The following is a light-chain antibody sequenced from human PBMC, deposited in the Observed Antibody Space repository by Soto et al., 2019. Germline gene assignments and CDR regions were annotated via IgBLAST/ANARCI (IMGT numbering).Light chain of an antibody. CDR1: QDIGTY. CDR2: DTF. J-gene: IGKJ4*01. Sequence: PGERATLSCRASQDIGTYLAWYQQRPGQAPRLFIYDTFNRASGAPDRFSGSGSETVFTLTITDVAPEDSAIYYCQQRSSWPLTFGGGTKV. CDR3: QQRSSWPLT. V-gene: IGKV3-11*01.